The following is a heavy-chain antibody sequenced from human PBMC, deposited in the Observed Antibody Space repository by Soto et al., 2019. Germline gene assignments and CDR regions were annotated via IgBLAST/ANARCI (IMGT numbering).Heavy chain of an antibody. V-gene: IGHV3-30*18. CDR2: ISYDGSNE. J-gene: IGHJ4*02. D-gene: IGHD6-19*01. CDR3: AKRYSSGWYYFDY. CDR1: GFTFSSYG. Sequence: QVPLVESGGGVVQPGRSLRLSCAASGFTFSSYGMHWVRQAPGKGLEWVAVISYDGSNEYYADSVKGRFTISRDNSKNTLYLQMNSLRAEDTAVYYCAKRYSSGWYYFDYWGQGTLVTVSS.